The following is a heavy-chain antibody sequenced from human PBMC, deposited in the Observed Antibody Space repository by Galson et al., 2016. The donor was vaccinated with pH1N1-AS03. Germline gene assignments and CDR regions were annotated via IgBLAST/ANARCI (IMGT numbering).Heavy chain of an antibody. J-gene: IGHJ4*02. Sequence: SLRLSCAASGFNFRNNNMQWVRQAPGKGLEWMTFIEHDGSNKRYAESVKGRFTISRDNSKNTLYLQMNSLRTEDTAVYYGVKDRAWSFDYWGQGTLVTVSS. CDR3: VKDRAWSFDY. CDR2: IEHDGSNK. D-gene: IGHD2-8*02. CDR1: GFNFRNNN. V-gene: IGHV3-30*02.